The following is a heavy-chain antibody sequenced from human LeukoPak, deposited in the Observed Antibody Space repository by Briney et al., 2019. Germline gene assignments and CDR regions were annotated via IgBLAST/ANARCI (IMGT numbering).Heavy chain of an antibody. D-gene: IGHD6-13*01. J-gene: IGHJ4*02. Sequence: GASVKVSCKASGGTFSSYAISWVRQAPGQGLEWMGWIIPIFGTANYAQKFQGRVTITTDESTSTAYMELSSLRSEDTDVYYCAGTSAADTPFDYWGQGTLVTVSS. CDR1: GGTFSSYA. CDR2: IIPIFGTA. V-gene: IGHV1-69*05. CDR3: AGTSAADTPFDY.